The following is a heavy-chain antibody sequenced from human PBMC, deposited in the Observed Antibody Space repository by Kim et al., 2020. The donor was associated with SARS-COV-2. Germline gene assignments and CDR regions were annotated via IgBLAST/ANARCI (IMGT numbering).Heavy chain of an antibody. V-gene: IGHV4-38-2*02. CDR1: GSPLITDYY. Sequence: SETLSLTCNVSGSPLITDYYWTWIRQTPGKGLEWIASMHHGGNTYYNPSLKSLVSISLNMSKNYFSLTLTSVTAADTAVYFCASRKRGPADYWFDPWGQGTRVTVSA. D-gene: IGHD1-26*01. CDR2: MHHGGNT. CDR3: ASRKRGPADYWFDP. J-gene: IGHJ5*02.